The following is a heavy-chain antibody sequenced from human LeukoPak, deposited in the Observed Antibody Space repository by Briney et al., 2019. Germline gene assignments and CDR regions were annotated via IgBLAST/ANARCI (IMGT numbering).Heavy chain of an antibody. CDR1: GSTFSSFD. Sequence: GGSLRLSCAASGSTFSSFDMNWVRQAPGKGLEWVSAISGGGGSTYYADSVKGRFTISRDNSKNTLYLQMNSLKAEDTAIYYCAIRNLRAVAPGYWGQGTLVAVSS. J-gene: IGHJ4*02. V-gene: IGHV3-23*01. CDR2: ISGGGGST. CDR3: AIRNLRAVAPGY. D-gene: IGHD6-19*01.